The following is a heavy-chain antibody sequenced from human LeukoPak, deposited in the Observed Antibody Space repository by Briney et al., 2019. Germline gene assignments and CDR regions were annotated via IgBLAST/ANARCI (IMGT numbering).Heavy chain of an antibody. Sequence: PGGSLRLSCVTSGFTFSDYAMNWVRQAPGKGLEWVSTFKTKYHQVYYAESERGRFTISTDNSRNTVFLQMNSLRADDTALYYCARSVPDYTRFDYWGQGALVTVSS. D-gene: IGHD4-11*01. CDR2: FKTKYHQV. CDR3: ARSVPDYTRFDY. J-gene: IGHJ4*02. V-gene: IGHV3-23*05. CDR1: GFTFSDYA.